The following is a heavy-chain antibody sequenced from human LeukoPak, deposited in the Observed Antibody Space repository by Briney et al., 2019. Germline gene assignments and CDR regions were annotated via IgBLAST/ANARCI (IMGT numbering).Heavy chain of an antibody. Sequence: ASVKVSCKVSGYTLTELSMHWVRQAPGKGLEWMGGFDPEDGETIYAQKFQGRVTMTEDTSTDTAYMELSSLRSEDTAVYYCARGPYSSSSLDYWGQGTLVTVSS. CDR3: ARGPYSSSSLDY. D-gene: IGHD6-13*01. CDR2: FDPEDGET. V-gene: IGHV1-24*01. J-gene: IGHJ4*02. CDR1: GYTLTELS.